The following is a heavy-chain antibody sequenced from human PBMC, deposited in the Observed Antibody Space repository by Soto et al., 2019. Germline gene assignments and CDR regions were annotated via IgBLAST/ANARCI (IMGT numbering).Heavy chain of an antibody. Sequence: QLQLQESGPGLVKPSETLSLTCTVSGGSISSSSYYWGWIRQPPGKGLEWIGSIYYSGSTYYNPSLKSRVTISVDTSKNQFSLKLSSVTAADTAVYYCVSTYYYDSSGLQLYYYYYGMDVWGQGTTVTVSS. J-gene: IGHJ6*02. CDR3: VSTYYYDSSGLQLYYYYYGMDV. D-gene: IGHD3-22*01. CDR1: GGSISSSSYY. CDR2: IYYSGST. V-gene: IGHV4-39*01.